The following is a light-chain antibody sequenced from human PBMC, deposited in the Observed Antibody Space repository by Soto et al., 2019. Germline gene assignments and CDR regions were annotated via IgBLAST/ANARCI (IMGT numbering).Light chain of an antibody. J-gene: IGKJ5*01. CDR1: QGISSY. CDR3: KQLNSYPVT. CDR2: AAS. Sequence: DIQLTQSPSFLSASVGDRVTITCRASQGISSYLAWYQQKPGKAPKLLIYAASTLQSGVPSRFSGSGSGTEFTLTISSLQPEDFATYYCKQLNSYPVTFGPGTRLEIK. V-gene: IGKV1-9*01.